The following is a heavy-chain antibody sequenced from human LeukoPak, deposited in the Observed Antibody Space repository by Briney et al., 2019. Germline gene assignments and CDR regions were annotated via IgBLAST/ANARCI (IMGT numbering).Heavy chain of an antibody. CDR1: GYSFSGFC. D-gene: IGHD3-22*01. V-gene: IGHV1-2*02. CDR2: MNPNSGDT. CDR3: ARGPHDSSGYYGVY. J-gene: IGHJ4*02. Sequence: ASVTVSCKTTGYSFSGFCIHWMRQAHGPGIELIGWMNPNSGDTNYAEKFQGRVTMTRDTSFNTAYMELSRLRSEDTAVYYCARGPHDSSGYYGVYWGQGTLVTVSS.